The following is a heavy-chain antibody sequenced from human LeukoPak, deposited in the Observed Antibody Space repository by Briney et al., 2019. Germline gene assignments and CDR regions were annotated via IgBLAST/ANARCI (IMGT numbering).Heavy chain of an antibody. CDR3: ARDSNDFWTAYSDN. Sequence: SETLSLPCTLSGDSLTRSYSSCIRQPAGKGLEWIGRLFPSGSTNYNSSLKSLVTMSVDTSKNQFYLNLESVTAADTAMYYCARDSNDFWTAYSDNWGPGSLVTVSS. D-gene: IGHD3/OR15-3a*01. V-gene: IGHV4-4*07. J-gene: IGHJ4*02. CDR2: LFPSGST. CDR1: GDSLTRSY.